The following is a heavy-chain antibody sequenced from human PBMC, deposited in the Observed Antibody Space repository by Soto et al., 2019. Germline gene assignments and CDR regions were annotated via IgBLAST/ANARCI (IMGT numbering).Heavy chain of an antibody. J-gene: IGHJ4*02. Sequence: GGSLRLSCAASGFTFSSYSMNWVRQAPGKGLEWVSAISGGGGSTYHADSVKGRFTISRDNSKNTLYLQMNSLRAEDTAVYYCAKDPTSYDSSAQFDSWGQGTLVTAPQ. V-gene: IGHV3-23*01. CDR2: ISGGGGST. CDR3: AKDPTSYDSSAQFDS. D-gene: IGHD3-22*01. CDR1: GFTFSSYS.